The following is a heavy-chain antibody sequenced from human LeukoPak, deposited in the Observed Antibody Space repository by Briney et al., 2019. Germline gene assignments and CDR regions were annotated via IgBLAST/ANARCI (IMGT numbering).Heavy chain of an antibody. CDR3: ARDLGYCSSTGCKPGSYYYYMDV. Sequence: ASVKVSCKASGYTFTSYGISWVRQAPGQGLEWMGWISAYNGNTNYAQKLQGRVTMTTDTSTSTAYMELRSLRSDDTAVYYCARDLGYCSSTGCKPGSYYYYMDVWGKGTTVTVSS. CDR1: GYTFTSYG. V-gene: IGHV1-18*01. J-gene: IGHJ6*03. D-gene: IGHD2-2*01. CDR2: ISAYNGNT.